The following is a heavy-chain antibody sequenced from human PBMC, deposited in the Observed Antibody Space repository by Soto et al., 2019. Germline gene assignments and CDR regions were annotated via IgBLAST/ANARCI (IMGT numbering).Heavy chain of an antibody. CDR2: IVYSGST. Sequence: ETLSPTCTVSGGLISSRYYYWGWLRQGRGKEMEWIESIVYSGSTYHSPSLKSRVTMSVDTSKTAFSLQMTYVTAADTAVYYCTRHRLVSRYFDLWGRGTLVTVSS. D-gene: IGHD3-9*01. V-gene: IGHV4-39*01. J-gene: IGHJ2*01. CDR1: GGLISSRYYY. CDR3: TRHRLVSRYFDL.